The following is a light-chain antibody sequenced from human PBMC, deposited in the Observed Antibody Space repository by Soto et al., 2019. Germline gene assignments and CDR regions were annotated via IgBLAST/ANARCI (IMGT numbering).Light chain of an antibody. CDR1: QSVSSF. Sequence: EIGLAQSPATLSLSPGERATLSCRASQSVSSFLAWYQQKPGQAPRLLIYDASNRASGIPARFSGSGSGTDFTLTIRSLEPEDFAVYYCQQRSNWPPIPFGQGTRLEI. CDR3: QQRSNWPPIP. V-gene: IGKV3-11*01. CDR2: DAS. J-gene: IGKJ5*01.